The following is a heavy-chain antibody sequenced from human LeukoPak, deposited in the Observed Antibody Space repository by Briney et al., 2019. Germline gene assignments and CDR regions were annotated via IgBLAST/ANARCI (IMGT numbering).Heavy chain of an antibody. CDR1: GGSISSGDYY. V-gene: IGHV4-30-4*02. J-gene: IGHJ4*02. CDR3: ATLGDDY. Sequence: SETLSLTCTVSGGSISSGDYYWTWIRQPPGKGLEWIGYIYYSGSSYYNPSLKSRVTISSDTSKNQFSLKLRSVTAADTAVYYCATLGDDYWGQGTLVTVSS. CDR2: IYYSGSS. D-gene: IGHD3-10*01.